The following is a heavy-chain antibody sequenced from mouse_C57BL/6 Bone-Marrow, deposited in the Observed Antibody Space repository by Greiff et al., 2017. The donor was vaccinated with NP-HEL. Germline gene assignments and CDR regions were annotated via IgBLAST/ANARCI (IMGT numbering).Heavy chain of an antibody. D-gene: IGHD1-1*01. J-gene: IGHJ3*01. CDR2: IHPNSGST. CDR1: GYTFTSYW. V-gene: IGHV1-64*01. CDR3: GNGSWFAY. Sequence: LQESGAELVKPGASVKLSCKASGYTFTSYWMHWVKQRPGQGLEWIGMIHPNSGSTNYNEKFKSKATLTVDKSSSTAYMQLTSLTSEDSAVYYCGNGSWFAYWGQGTLVTVSA.